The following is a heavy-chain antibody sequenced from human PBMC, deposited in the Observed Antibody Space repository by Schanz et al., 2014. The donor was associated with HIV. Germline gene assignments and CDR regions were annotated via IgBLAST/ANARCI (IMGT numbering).Heavy chain of an antibody. J-gene: IGHJ6*02. D-gene: IGHD3-22*01. CDR3: AKDRNYYESKYRGKGNYYYYYGMDV. CDR2: LSGSGSNI. Sequence: GGSLRLSCTASGFSFSDYHMSWIRQAPGKGLEWVSSLSGSGSNIYYADSVKGRFTISRDNSKNSLSLLIKSLRAEDAAVYYCAKDRNYYESKYRGKGNYYYYYGMDVWGQGTAVTVSS. CDR1: GFSFSDYH. V-gene: IGHV3-11*04.